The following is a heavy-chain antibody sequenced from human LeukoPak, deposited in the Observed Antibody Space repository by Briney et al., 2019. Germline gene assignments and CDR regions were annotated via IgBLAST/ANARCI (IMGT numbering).Heavy chain of an antibody. CDR2: ISSSGSTI. Sequence: GGSLRLSCAASGFTFSTYEMKWVRQAPGKGLEWVSYISSSGSTIYYADSVKGRFTISRDNAKNSVYLQMTSLRAEDTALYYCAKDATAVPGTVYMDVWGKGTTVTISS. J-gene: IGHJ6*03. CDR1: GFTFSTYE. V-gene: IGHV3-48*03. CDR3: AKDATAVPGTVYMDV. D-gene: IGHD6-13*01.